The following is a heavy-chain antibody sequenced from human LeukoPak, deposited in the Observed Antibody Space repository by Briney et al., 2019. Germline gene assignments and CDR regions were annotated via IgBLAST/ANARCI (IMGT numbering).Heavy chain of an antibody. CDR2: ISGSGANT. CDR1: GFTFGSFA. D-gene: IGHD3-22*01. J-gene: IGHJ4*02. Sequence: GGSLRLSCAASGFTFGSFAMPWFGRAPGKGLGWVSPISGSGANTYYADSVKGRFTISRDNSKNTLSLQMNSLRAEDTAVYYCATPLDYYDSSGYHQGGDWGQGTLVTVSS. CDR3: ATPLDYYDSSGYHQGGD. V-gene: IGHV3-23*01.